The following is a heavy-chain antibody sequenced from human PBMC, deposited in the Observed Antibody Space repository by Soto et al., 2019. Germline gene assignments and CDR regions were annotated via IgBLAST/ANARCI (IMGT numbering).Heavy chain of an antibody. Sequence: GGSLRLSCAASGFTFSSYAMSWVRQAPGKGLEWVSAINGSGGSTYYADSVKGRFTISRDNSKNTLYLQMNSLRAEDTAVYYCANGRYCSSTSCILYYGMDVWGQGTTVT. CDR1: GFTFSSYA. D-gene: IGHD2-2*01. J-gene: IGHJ6*02. CDR2: INGSGGST. V-gene: IGHV3-23*01. CDR3: ANGRYCSSTSCILYYGMDV.